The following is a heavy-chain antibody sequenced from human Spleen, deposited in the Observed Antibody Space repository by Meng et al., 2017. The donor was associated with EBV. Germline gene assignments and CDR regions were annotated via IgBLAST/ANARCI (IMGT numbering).Heavy chain of an antibody. CDR1: GGSISSSSYY. J-gene: IGHJ4*02. D-gene: IGHD6-25*01. CDR3: ARCSASYYFDY. Sequence: QLQLQKSGPGLVKPSETLSLTCTVSGGSISSSSYYWGWIRQPPGKGLEWIGSIYYSGSTYYNPSLKSRVTISVDTSKNQFSLKLSSVTAADTAVYYCARCSASYYFDYWGQGTLVTVSS. CDR2: IYYSGST. V-gene: IGHV4-39*01.